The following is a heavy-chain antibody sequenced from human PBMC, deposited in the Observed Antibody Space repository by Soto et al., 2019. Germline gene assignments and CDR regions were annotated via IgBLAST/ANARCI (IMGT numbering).Heavy chain of an antibody. Sequence: QVQLVESGGGVVQPGRSLRLSCAASGFTFSSYGMHWVRQAPGKGLEWVAVISYDGSNKYYADSVKGRFTISRDNSKNTLYLQMNSLRAEDMAVYYCAKDEGYCSGGSCHYYYYGMDVWGQGTTVTVSS. D-gene: IGHD2-15*01. CDR3: AKDEGYCSGGSCHYYYYGMDV. V-gene: IGHV3-30*18. CDR1: GFTFSSYG. CDR2: ISYDGSNK. J-gene: IGHJ6*02.